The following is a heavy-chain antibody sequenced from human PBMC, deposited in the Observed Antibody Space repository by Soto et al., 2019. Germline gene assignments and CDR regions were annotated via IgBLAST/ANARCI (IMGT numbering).Heavy chain of an antibody. Sequence: GESLKISCKGSGYSFTSYWIGWGRQMPWKGLEWMGIIYPGDSDTRYSPSFQGQVTISADKSISTAYLQWSSLKASDTAMYYCARRFFGSDSSGRGAFDIWGQGTMVTVSS. CDR2: IYPGDSDT. V-gene: IGHV5-51*01. CDR1: GYSFTSYW. J-gene: IGHJ3*02. CDR3: ARRFFGSDSSGRGAFDI. D-gene: IGHD3-22*01.